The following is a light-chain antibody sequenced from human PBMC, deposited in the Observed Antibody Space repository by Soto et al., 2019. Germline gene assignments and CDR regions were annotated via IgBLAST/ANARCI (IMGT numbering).Light chain of an antibody. J-gene: IGLJ1*01. CDR2: DVN. CDR1: SSDVGGSNY. CDR3: TSYRRAPLYV. Sequence: QSALTQPASVSGSPGQSITVSCTGISSDVGGSNYVSWYQQHPGKAPRLIIFDVNNRPSGVSPRFSGSKSGNTASLTISGLQDEAEDNHFCTSYRRAPLYVFGTGTKVTVL. V-gene: IGLV2-14*03.